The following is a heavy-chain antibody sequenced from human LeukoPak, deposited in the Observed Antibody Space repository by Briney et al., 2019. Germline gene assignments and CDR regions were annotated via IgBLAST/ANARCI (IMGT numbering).Heavy chain of an antibody. Sequence: PGGSLRLSCAASGFTVSGNYMSWVRQAPGKGLEWVAVISYDGSNKYYADSVKGRFTISRDNSKNTLYLQMNSLRAEDTAVYYCARDIRDGYAYYFDYWGQGTLVTVSS. CDR3: ARDIRDGYAYYFDY. CDR1: GFTVSGNY. D-gene: IGHD5-24*01. CDR2: ISYDGSNK. V-gene: IGHV3-30-3*01. J-gene: IGHJ4*02.